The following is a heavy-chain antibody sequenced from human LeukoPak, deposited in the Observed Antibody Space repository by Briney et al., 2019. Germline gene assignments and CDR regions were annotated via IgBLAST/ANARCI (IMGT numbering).Heavy chain of an antibody. CDR2: ISAYNGNT. Sequence: ASVKVSCKASGYTFTSYYMHWVRQAPGQGLEWMGWISAYNGNTNYAQKLQGRVTMTTDTSTSTAYMELRSLRSDDTAVYYCARDLRRYGGNPNDAFDIWGQGTMVTVSS. J-gene: IGHJ3*02. V-gene: IGHV1-18*04. D-gene: IGHD4-23*01. CDR1: GYTFTSYY. CDR3: ARDLRRYGGNPNDAFDI.